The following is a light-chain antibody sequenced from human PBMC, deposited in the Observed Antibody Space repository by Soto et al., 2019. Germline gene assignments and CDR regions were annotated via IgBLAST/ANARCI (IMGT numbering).Light chain of an antibody. CDR2: AAS. V-gene: IGKV1-39*01. CDR1: QSISRY. CDR3: QQSYSSPQT. Sequence: DIQMTQSPSSLSASVGDRVTITCRASQSISRYLNWHQQKPGKAPKLLIYAASSLLGGVPSRFSGSGSGTDFTLTISSLQPEDFAIYYCQQSYSSPQTFGQGTKVEIK. J-gene: IGKJ1*01.